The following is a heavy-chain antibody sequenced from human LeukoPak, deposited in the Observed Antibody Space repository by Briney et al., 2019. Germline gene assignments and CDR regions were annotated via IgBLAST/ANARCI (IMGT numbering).Heavy chain of an antibody. CDR1: GGSISSGGYY. CDR3: ARGRAQLPYFDY. V-gene: IGHV4-61*08. D-gene: IGHD2-2*01. Sequence: SETLSLTCTVSGGSISSGGYYWSWIRQHPGKGLEWIGYIYYSGSTYYNPSLKSRVTISVDTSKNQFSLKLTSVTAADTAVYYCARGRAQLPYFDYWGQGTLVTVSS. J-gene: IGHJ4*02. CDR2: IYYSGST.